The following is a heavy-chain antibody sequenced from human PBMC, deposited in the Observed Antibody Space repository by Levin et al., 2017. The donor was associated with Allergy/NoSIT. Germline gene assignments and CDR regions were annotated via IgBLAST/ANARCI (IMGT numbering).Heavy chain of an antibody. Sequence: SETLSLTCTVSGGSIRSNSNYWGWIRQPPGKGLEWIGNIYYSGSTHYNPSLKSRVTISVDTSKNQFSLQLSSVTAADTAVYHCARHRDSSGYYHPDAFDIWGQGTMVTVSS. CDR3: ARHRDSSGYYHPDAFDI. D-gene: IGHD3-22*01. CDR2: IYYSGST. CDR1: GGSIRSNSNY. V-gene: IGHV4-39*01. J-gene: IGHJ3*02.